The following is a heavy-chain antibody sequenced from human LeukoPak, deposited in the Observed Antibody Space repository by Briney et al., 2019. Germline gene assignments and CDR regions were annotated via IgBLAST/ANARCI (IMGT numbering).Heavy chain of an antibody. CDR1: GASISSTNYY. D-gene: IGHD3-22*01. CDR3: VTHCYDITGRGFGA. Sequence: PSETLSPTCTVSGASISSTNYYWGWVRQPPGKGLEWIGTIYSSGSTYYNPSLKSRVTISVDTSKNQFSLKLSSVTAANTAVYYCVTHCYDITGRGFGAWGQGTLVTVAS. V-gene: IGHV4-39*01. CDR2: IYSSGST. J-gene: IGHJ5*02.